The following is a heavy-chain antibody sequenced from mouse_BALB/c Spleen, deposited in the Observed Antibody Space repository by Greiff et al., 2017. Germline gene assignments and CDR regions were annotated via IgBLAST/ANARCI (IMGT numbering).Heavy chain of an antibody. J-gene: IGHJ1*01. Sequence: VKLMESGPGLVAPSQSLSITCTVSGFSLTSYGVHWVRQPPGKGLEWLGVIWAGGSTNYNSALMSRLSISKDNSKSQVFLKMNSLQTDDTAMYYCARDLHYGSSYGYFDVWGAGTTVTVSS. D-gene: IGHD1-1*01. CDR3: ARDLHYGSSYGYFDV. V-gene: IGHV2-9*02. CDR2: IWAGGST. CDR1: GFSLTSYG.